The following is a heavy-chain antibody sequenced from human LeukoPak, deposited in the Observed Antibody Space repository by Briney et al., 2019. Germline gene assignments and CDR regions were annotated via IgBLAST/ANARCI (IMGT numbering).Heavy chain of an antibody. CDR1: GFTFSSYW. V-gene: IGHV3-74*01. J-gene: IGHJ4*02. Sequence: GGSLRLSCAASGFTFSSYWMHWVRQAPGKGLVWVSRINSDGSSTTYADSVKGRFTISRDNAKSTLYLQMNSLRAEDTAVYYCTRGTNYAADYWGQGTLVTVSS. D-gene: IGHD5-24*01. CDR3: TRGTNYAADY. CDR2: INSDGSST.